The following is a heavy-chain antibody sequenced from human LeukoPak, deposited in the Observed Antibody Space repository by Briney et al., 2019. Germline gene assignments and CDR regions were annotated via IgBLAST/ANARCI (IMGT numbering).Heavy chain of an antibody. CDR3: TRSGYRHPYHFDS. V-gene: IGHV3-53*01. D-gene: IGHD3-22*01. Sequence: GGSLRLSCAASGFTFSSYAMSWVRQAPGKRLEWVSVLYTGGGTDHADSVKGRFTISRDNSKNTLSLQMNSLRVEDTAIYYCTRSGYRHPYHFDSWGQGTLVIVSS. CDR2: LYTGGGT. J-gene: IGHJ4*02. CDR1: GFTFSSYA.